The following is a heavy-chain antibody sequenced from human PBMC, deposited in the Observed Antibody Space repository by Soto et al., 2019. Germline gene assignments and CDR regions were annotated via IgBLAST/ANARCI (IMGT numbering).Heavy chain of an antibody. CDR3: ARHPRTSGGERTFDY. Sequence: SETLSLTCTVSGDSVSNHFWSWIRQPPGKGLEWIAFIHYSGTANYNPSLKSRVTISVDTPKNQFSLRLTSVTAADTAVYYCARHPRTSGGERTFDYWGQGTMVTVSS. CDR2: IHYSGTA. CDR1: GDSVSNHF. V-gene: IGHV4-59*08. J-gene: IGHJ4*02. D-gene: IGHD2-21*01.